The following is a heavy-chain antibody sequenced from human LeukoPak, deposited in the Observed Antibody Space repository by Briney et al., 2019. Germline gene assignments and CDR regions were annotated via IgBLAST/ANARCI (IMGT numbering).Heavy chain of an antibody. CDR3: ARDSSGDYAVDY. Sequence: GGSLRLSCAAAGFTFSSYAMSWVRQAPGKGLEWVSAISGSGGSTYYADSVKGRFTISRDNSRNTLYLQMNSLRAEGTAVYYCARDSSGDYAVDYWGQGTLVSVSS. CDR1: GFTFSSYA. J-gene: IGHJ4*02. CDR2: ISGSGGST. V-gene: IGHV3-23*01. D-gene: IGHD4-17*01.